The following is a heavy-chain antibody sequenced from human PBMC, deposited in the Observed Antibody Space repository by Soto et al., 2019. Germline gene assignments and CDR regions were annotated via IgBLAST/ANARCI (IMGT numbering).Heavy chain of an antibody. CDR3: EREAWRPTHYYYYGMDV. J-gene: IGHJ6*02. D-gene: IGHD1-1*01. CDR1: GDSVSINSAA. CDR2: TYYRSKWYN. V-gene: IGHV6-1*01. Sequence: SQTLSLTCAISGDSVSINSAAWNWIRQSPSRGLEWLGRTYYRSKWYNDYAVSVKSRITINPDTSKIQFSLQLNSVTPEETAVYYCEREAWRPTHYYYYGMDVWGQGTTVTVSS.